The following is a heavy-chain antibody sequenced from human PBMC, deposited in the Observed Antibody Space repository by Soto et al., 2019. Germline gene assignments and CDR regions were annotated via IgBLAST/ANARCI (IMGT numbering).Heavy chain of an antibody. J-gene: IGHJ4*02. CDR2: IWYDGSNK. CDR1: GFTFSSYG. Sequence: ESGGGVVQPGRSLRLSCAASGFTFSSYGMHWVRQAPGKGLEWVAVIWYDGSNKYYADSVKGRFTISRDNSKNTLYLQMNSLRAEDTAVYYCARDRDYVNKLDYWGQGTLVTVSS. D-gene: IGHD4-17*01. V-gene: IGHV3-33*01. CDR3: ARDRDYVNKLDY.